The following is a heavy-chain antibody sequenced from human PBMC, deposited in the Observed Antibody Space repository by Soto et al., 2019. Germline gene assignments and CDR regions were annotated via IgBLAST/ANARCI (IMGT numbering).Heavy chain of an antibody. CDR2: IWDDGSKK. CDR1: GFTFSNYG. Sequence: GGSLRLSCAASGFTFSNYGMHWVRQAPGKGLEWVAVIWDDGSKKYYADSAKGRFTISRDNSKNTLSLQMNTLRGEDTAVYYCARDGDSVWGYFDYWGQGTLVTVSS. J-gene: IGHJ4*02. V-gene: IGHV3-33*01. CDR3: ARDGDSVWGYFDY. D-gene: IGHD3-16*01.